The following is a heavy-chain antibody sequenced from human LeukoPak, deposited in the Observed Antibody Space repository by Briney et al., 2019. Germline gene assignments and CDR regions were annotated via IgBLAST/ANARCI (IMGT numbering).Heavy chain of an antibody. J-gene: IGHJ3*02. CDR3: ARDPDDAFDI. CDR2: INANNGNT. V-gene: IGHV1-18*01. Sequence: GASVKVSCKASGYTFTSYDINWVRQAPGQGLEWMGWINANNGNTKYVEKFQGRVTLTTDTSTSTVYMELRSLRSDDTAVYYCARDPDDAFDIWGQGTTVTVAS. CDR1: GYTFTSYD.